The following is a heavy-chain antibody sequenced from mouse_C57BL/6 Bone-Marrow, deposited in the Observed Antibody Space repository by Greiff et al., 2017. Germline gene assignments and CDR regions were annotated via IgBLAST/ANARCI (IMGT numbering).Heavy chain of an antibody. D-gene: IGHD1-1*01. CDR3: TREGYYYGSSCYFDY. CDR2: IDPETGGT. Sequence: QVQLKQSGAELVRPGASVTLSCKASGYTFTDYEMHWVKQTPVHGLEWIGAIDPETGGTAYNQKFKGKAILTADKSSSTAYMELRSLTSEDSAVYYYTREGYYYGSSCYFDYWGQGTTLTVSS. V-gene: IGHV1-15*01. J-gene: IGHJ2*01. CDR1: GYTFTDYE.